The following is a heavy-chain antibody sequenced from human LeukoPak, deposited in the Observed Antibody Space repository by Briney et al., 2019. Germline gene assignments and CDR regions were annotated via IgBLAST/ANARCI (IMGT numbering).Heavy chain of an antibody. CDR1: GGSFSNYY. J-gene: IGHJ6*03. D-gene: IGHD6-13*01. Sequence: SETLSLTCAVYGGSFSNYYWSWIRQPPGKGLEWIGEINHSGSTNYNASLKSRVTISLDTSKNQFSLRLSSVTAADTALYYCARALIAAAGTLGYYYYMDVWGKGTTVTVSS. V-gene: IGHV4-34*01. CDR3: ARALIAAAGTLGYYYYMDV. CDR2: INHSGST.